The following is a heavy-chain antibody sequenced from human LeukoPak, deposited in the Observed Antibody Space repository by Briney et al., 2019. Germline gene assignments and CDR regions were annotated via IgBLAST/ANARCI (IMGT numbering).Heavy chain of an antibody. Sequence: GGSLRLSCAASGFTFSTYWMHWVRQTPGKGLAWVSRINTDGSTTNYADSVKGRFTISRDNAKNTLYLQMNSLRAEDTAVYYCARDSAPLWFGELLFSEFQHWGQGTLVTVSS. D-gene: IGHD3-10*01. V-gene: IGHV3-74*01. CDR3: ARDSAPLWFGELLFSEFQH. CDR1: GFTFSTYW. CDR2: INTDGSTT. J-gene: IGHJ1*01.